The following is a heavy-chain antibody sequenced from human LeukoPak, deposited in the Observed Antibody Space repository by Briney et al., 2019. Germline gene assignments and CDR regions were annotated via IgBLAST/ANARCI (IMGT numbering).Heavy chain of an antibody. CDR1: GYTFTGYY. J-gene: IGHJ6*02. CDR2: INPNSGGT. V-gene: IGHV1-2*06. CDR3: ARVQTGTSYGMDV. Sequence: ASVKVSCKASGYTFTGYYMHWVRQAPGQGLEWMGRINPNSGGTNYAQKFQGRVTMTRDTSISTAYMELSRLRSDDTAVYYCARVQTGTSYGMDVWGQGTTVTVSS. D-gene: IGHD1-7*01.